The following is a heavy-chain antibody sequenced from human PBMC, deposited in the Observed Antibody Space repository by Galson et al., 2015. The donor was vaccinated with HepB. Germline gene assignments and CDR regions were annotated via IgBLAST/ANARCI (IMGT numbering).Heavy chain of an antibody. CDR3: AVTTDYYDSSGPTSFDY. J-gene: IGHJ4*02. CDR2: ISSSSSYT. Sequence: SLRLSCAASGFTFSDYYMSWIRQAPGKGLEWVSYISSSSSYTNYADSVKGRFTISRDNAKNSLYLQMNSLRAEDTAVYYCAVTTDYYDSSGPTSFDYWGQGTLVTVSS. CDR1: GFTFSDYY. D-gene: IGHD3-22*01. V-gene: IGHV3-11*06.